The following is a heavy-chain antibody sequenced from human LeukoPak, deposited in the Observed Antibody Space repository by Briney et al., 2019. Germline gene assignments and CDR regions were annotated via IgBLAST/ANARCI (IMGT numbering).Heavy chain of an antibody. V-gene: IGHV4-61*09. CDR1: GGSISSGSYY. CDR2: IYTSGST. CDR3: ARDGRRFYFDY. Sequence: SETLSLTCTVSGGSISSGSYYWSWIRQPAGKGLEWIGHIYTSGSTYYNPSLKSRVTISVDTSKNQFSLKLSSVTAADTAVYYCARDGRRFYFDYWGQGTLVTVSS. J-gene: IGHJ4*02.